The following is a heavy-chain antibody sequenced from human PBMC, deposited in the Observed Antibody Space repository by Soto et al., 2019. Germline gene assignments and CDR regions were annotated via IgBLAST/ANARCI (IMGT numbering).Heavy chain of an antibody. Sequence: PGGSLRLSCAASGFTFSSYGMHWVRQAPGKGLEWVAVIWYDGSNKYYADSVKGRFTISRDNSKNTLYLQMNSLRAEDTAVYYCARAVAGKHYYYYGMDVWGQGTTVTVSS. D-gene: IGHD6-19*01. V-gene: IGHV3-33*01. CDR3: ARAVAGKHYYYYGMDV. CDR2: IWYDGSNK. CDR1: GFTFSSYG. J-gene: IGHJ6*02.